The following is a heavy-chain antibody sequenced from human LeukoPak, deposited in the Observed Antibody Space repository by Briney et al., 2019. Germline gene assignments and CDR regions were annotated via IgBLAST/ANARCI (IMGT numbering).Heavy chain of an antibody. CDR3: ARDEGSSGWYGQNWFDP. CDR2: ISSSSSYI. D-gene: IGHD6-19*01. Sequence: GGSLRLSCAASGFTFSSYSMNWVRQAPGKGLEWVSSISSSSSYIYYADSVKGRFTISRDNAKNSLYLQMNSLRAEDMAVYYCARDEGSSGWYGQNWFDPWGQGTLVTVSS. CDR1: GFTFSSYS. V-gene: IGHV3-21*01. J-gene: IGHJ5*02.